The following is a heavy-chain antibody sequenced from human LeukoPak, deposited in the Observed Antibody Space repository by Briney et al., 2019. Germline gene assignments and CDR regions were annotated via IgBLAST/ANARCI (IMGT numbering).Heavy chain of an antibody. CDR3: AREIWFGEGFDY. CDR2: TRNKANSYTT. J-gene: IGHJ4*02. CDR1: GCTFSDHY. V-gene: IGHV3-72*01. Sequence: GGCLRLSREAAGCTFSDHYMDWVRQAPWKGLEWVGRTRNKANSYTTEYAASVKGRFTISRDDSKNSLYLQMNSLKTEDTAVYYCAREIWFGEGFDYWGQGTLVTVSS. D-gene: IGHD3-10*01.